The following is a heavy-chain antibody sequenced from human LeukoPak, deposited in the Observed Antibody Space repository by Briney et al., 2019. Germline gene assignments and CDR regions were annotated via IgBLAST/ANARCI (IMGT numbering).Heavy chain of an antibody. CDR3: TRHGRYGNGYQAFDY. V-gene: IGHV3-73*01. CDR2: IRSKANNYAT. CDR1: GFTFSGSA. J-gene: IGHJ4*02. D-gene: IGHD5-18*01. Sequence: GGSLRLSCAASGFTFSGSAMHWVRQASGKGLEWVGRIRSKANNYATEYAAPVKGRFTISRDDSKNTAYLQMNSLKTEDTAVYYCTRHGRYGNGYQAFDYWGQGILVIVSS.